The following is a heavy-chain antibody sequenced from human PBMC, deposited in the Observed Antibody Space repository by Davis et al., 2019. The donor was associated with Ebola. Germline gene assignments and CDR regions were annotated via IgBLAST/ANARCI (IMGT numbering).Heavy chain of an antibody. Sequence: SETLSLTCTVSGGSISSSSYYWGWIRQPPGKGLEWIGSIYYSGSTYYNPSLKSRVTISVDTSKNQFSLKLNSVTAADTAVYYCARHRGYGYGWGEDVWGQGTTVTVSS. CDR1: GGSISSSSYY. V-gene: IGHV4-39*01. CDR2: IYYSGST. J-gene: IGHJ6*02. D-gene: IGHD5-18*01. CDR3: ARHRGYGYGWGEDV.